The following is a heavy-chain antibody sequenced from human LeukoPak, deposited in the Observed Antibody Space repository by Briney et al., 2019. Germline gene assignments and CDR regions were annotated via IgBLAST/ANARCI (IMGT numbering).Heavy chain of an antibody. CDR1: GGSFSVYY. Sequence: SETLSLTCAVSGGSFSVYYWSWIRQPPGKGLEWIGEINHSGSTNYNPSLKSRVTISVDTSKNQFSLQLSSVTAADTAVYYCARGPGYYDNSGPWGYWGQGTLVTVSS. D-gene: IGHD3-22*01. CDR3: ARGPGYYDNSGPWGY. V-gene: IGHV4-34*01. J-gene: IGHJ4*02. CDR2: INHSGST.